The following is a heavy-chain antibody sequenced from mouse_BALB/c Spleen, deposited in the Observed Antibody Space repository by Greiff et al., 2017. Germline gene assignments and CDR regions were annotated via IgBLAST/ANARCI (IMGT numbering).Heavy chain of an antibody. J-gene: IGHJ2*01. V-gene: IGHV14-3*02. CDR1: GFNIKDTY. D-gene: IGHD1-1*01. CDR2: IDPANGNT. CDR3: ARSHYYGSFDY. Sequence: EVKLVESGAELVKPGASVKLSCTASGFNIKDTYMHWVKQRPEQGLEWIGRIDPANGNTKYDPKFQGKATITADTSSNTAYLQLSSLTSEDTAVYYCARSHYYGSFDYWGQGTTLTVSS.